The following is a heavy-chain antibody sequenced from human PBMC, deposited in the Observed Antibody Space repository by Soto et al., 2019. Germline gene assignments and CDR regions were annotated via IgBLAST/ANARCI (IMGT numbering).Heavy chain of an antibody. CDR1: GGTFSSYA. V-gene: IGHV1-69*13. D-gene: IGHD3-22*01. Sequence: SVKVSCKASGGTFSSYAISWVRQAPGQGLEWMGGIIPIFGTANYAQKFQGRVTITADESTSTAYMELSSLRSEDTAVYYCASVYYYGSSGYCNAFDYWGQGTLVTVS. CDR3: ASVYYYGSSGYCNAFDY. CDR2: IIPIFGTA. J-gene: IGHJ4*02.